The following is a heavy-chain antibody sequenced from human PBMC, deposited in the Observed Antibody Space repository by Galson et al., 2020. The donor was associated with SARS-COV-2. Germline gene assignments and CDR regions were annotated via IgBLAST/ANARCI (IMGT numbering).Heavy chain of an antibody. CDR1: GFTFNSYA. J-gene: IGHJ6*02. D-gene: IGHD6-13*01. CDR2: ISGGGGTT. V-gene: IGHV3-23*01. Sequence: TGGSLRLSCAASGFTFNSYAMNWVRQAPGKGLEWVSAISGGGGTTYYADSVKGRFTISRDNSMNTLYLQMISLRAEDTAVYYCAKVVGSGQQLASNYYYFYYGMDVWGQGTTVTVSS. CDR3: AKVVGSGQQLASNYYYFYYGMDV.